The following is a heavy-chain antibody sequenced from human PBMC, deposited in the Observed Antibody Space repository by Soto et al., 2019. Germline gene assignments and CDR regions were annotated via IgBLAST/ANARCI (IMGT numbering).Heavy chain of an antibody. D-gene: IGHD1-7*01. Sequence: SETLSLTFTVSGRSISSVNYYWSWIRQPPGKGLEWIGYIYYSGSTNYNPSLKSRVTISVDTSKNQFSLKLSSVTAADTAVYYCARGGLITGTRYYYNGMDVWGQGTTVTVSS. CDR1: GRSISSVNYY. CDR2: IYYSGST. J-gene: IGHJ6*02. V-gene: IGHV4-61*01. CDR3: ARGGLITGTRYYYNGMDV.